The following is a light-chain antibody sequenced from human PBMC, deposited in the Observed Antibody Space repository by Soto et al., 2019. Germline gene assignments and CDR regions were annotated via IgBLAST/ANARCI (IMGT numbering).Light chain of an antibody. V-gene: IGLV1-44*01. CDR1: SSNIGSKT. CDR3: AGGDYSLGASSV. Sequence: QSLLTQPPSASGTPGQRVTISCSGSSSNIGSKTVTGYQKLPGTAPKLLIYSTIQRPSGVPDRFSGSKSGTSASLAISGLQSEDEADYYCAGGDYSLGASSVFGPGTTVTVL. J-gene: IGLJ1*01. CDR2: STI.